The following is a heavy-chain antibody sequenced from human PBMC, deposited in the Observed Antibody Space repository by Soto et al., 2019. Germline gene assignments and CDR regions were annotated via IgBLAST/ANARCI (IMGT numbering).Heavy chain of an antibody. D-gene: IGHD3-16*01. CDR2: TSYDGSNK. V-gene: IGHV3-30*14. CDR3: ARWGTPGVVDV. Sequence: QVQLVESGGGVVQPGTSLRLSCVGSGFTFRSFVIHWVRQAPGKGLEWVALTSYDGSNKYYDDSVKGRFTISRDNSSNTVGLQRDSLRLEETALYIFARWGTPGVVDVWGQGTGVSVSS. CDR1: GFTFRSFV. J-gene: IGHJ6*02.